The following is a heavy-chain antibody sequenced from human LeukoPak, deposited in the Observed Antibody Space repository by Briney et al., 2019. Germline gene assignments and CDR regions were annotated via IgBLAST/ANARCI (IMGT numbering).Heavy chain of an antibody. Sequence: GGSLRLSCAASGFTFSSYAMSWVRQAPGKGLEWVLAISGSGGSTYYADSVKGRFTISRDSSKNTLYLQMNSLRAEDTAVYYCAKASGSGSYLADYYFDYWGQGTLVTVSS. CDR2: ISGSGGST. CDR1: GFTFSSYA. V-gene: IGHV3-23*01. D-gene: IGHD1-26*01. CDR3: AKASGSGSYLADYYFDY. J-gene: IGHJ4*02.